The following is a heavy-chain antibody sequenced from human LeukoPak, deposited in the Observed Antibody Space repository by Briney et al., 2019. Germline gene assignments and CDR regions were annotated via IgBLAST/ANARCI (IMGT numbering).Heavy chain of an antibody. J-gene: IGHJ3*02. CDR3: ARDLAVAGTADAFDI. D-gene: IGHD6-19*01. CDR2: IYYSGST. CDR1: GGSISSYY. V-gene: IGHV4-59*01. Sequence: PSETLSLTCTASGGSISSYYWSWIRQPPGKGLEWIGYIYYSGSTNYNPSLKSRVTISVDTSKNQFSLKLSSVTAADTAVYYCARDLAVAGTADAFDIWGQGTMVTVSS.